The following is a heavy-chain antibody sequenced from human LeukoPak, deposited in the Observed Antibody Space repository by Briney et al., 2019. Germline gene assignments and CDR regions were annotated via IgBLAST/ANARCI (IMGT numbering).Heavy chain of an antibody. V-gene: IGHV3-48*01. CDR3: ASGSYATLIF. J-gene: IGHJ4*02. CDR2: ISSSSSTI. CDR1: GFTFSSYS. D-gene: IGHD1-26*01. Sequence: GGSLRLSCAASGFTFSSYSMNWVRQAPGKGLEWVSYISSSSSTIYYADSVKGRFTISRDNAKNSLYLQMNSLRAEDTAVYYCASGSYATLIFWGQGTLVTVSS.